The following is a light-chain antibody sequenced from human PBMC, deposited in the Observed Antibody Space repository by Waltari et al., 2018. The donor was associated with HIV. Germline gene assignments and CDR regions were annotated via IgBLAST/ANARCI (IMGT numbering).Light chain of an antibody. Sequence: QPALTQPPYASGSPGQSVTISCTGTSSDVGDNDYVSWYHQHPVKAPKVMIYEVSKRPSVVPDRFSGSKSGNTASLTVSGLQAEDEADYFCTSYAGRDNLVFGGGTKLTV. J-gene: IGLJ2*01. CDR3: TSYAGRDNLV. CDR1: SSDVGDNDY. V-gene: IGLV2-8*01. CDR2: EVS.